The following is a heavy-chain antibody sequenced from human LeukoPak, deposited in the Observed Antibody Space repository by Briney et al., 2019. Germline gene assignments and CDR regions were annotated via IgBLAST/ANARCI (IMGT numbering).Heavy chain of an antibody. CDR2: INQDGSER. CDR3: ARADSSSWYGS. J-gene: IGHJ5*02. Sequence: GGSLRLSCAASGFTFSDHYMDWVRQAPGKGLEWVANINQDGSERHYADSVEGRFVISRDTDKNSLSLQMNSPRVEDTAVYYCARADSSSWYGSWGQGTLVTVSS. V-gene: IGHV3-7*01. CDR1: GFTFSDHY. D-gene: IGHD6-13*01.